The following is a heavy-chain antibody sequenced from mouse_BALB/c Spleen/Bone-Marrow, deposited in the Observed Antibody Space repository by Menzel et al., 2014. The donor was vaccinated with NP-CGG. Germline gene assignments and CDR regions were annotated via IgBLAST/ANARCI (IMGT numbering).Heavy chain of an antibody. CDR3: ARHYRYAYYFDY. Sequence: VQLQQSGSVLVRPGASVKLSCKASGYTFTSSWMHWAKQRPGQGLEWIGEIHPNSGNTNYSEKFKGEATLTVDTSSSTAYVDLRSLTSEDSAVYYCARHYRYAYYFDYWGQGTTLTVSS. V-gene: IGHV1S130*01. CDR1: GYTFTSSW. CDR2: IHPNSGNT. D-gene: IGHD2-14*01. J-gene: IGHJ2*01.